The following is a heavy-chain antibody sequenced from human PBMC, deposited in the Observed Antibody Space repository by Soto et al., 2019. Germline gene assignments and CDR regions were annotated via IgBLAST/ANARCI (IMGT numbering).Heavy chain of an antibody. V-gene: IGHV1-18*01. Sequence: ASVKVSCKASGYTFTSYGISWVRQAPGQGLEWMGWISAYNGNTNYAQKLQGRVTMTTDTSTSPAYMELRSLRSDDTAVYYCARVRGLQPDNWFDPWGQGTLVTVSS. CDR1: GYTFTSYG. D-gene: IGHD6-13*01. CDR2: ISAYNGNT. CDR3: ARVRGLQPDNWFDP. J-gene: IGHJ5*02.